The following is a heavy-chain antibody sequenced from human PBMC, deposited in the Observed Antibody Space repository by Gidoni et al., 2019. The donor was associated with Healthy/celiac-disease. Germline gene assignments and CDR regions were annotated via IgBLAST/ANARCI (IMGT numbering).Heavy chain of an antibody. CDR1: GGSISSYY. D-gene: IGHD3-10*01. Sequence: QVQLQESGPGLVKPSETLSLTCTVSGGSISSYYWRWIRQPPGKGLEWIGYIYYSGSTNYNPSLKSRVTISVDTSTSQCSLTLSSVTCAATAVSYCARADYCGSGSPLDFWGQGTLVTVSS. CDR2: IYYSGST. V-gene: IGHV4-59*01. CDR3: ARADYCGSGSPLDF. J-gene: IGHJ4*02.